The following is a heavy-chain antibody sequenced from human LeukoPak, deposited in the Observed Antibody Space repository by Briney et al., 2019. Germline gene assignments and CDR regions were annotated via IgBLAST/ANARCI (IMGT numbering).Heavy chain of an antibody. CDR2: INSDERSI. V-gene: IGHV3-74*01. J-gene: IGHJ4*02. D-gene: IGHD4-23*01. CDR3: ARGIYGGNPADY. Sequence: PGGSLRLSCAASGXTFSNYWVHWVRQAPGKGLVWVSRINSDERSITYADSVKGRFTISRDNAKNTLYLQMNSLRAEDTAVYYCARGIYGGNPADYWGQGTLVTVSS. CDR1: GXTFSNYW.